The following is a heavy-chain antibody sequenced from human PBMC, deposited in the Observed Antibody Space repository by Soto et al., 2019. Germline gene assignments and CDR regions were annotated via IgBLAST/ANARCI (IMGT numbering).Heavy chain of an antibody. CDR1: GFTFDDYA. Sequence: PGGSLRLSCAASGFTFDDYAMHWVRQAPGKGLEWVSGINWNSGSIGYADSVKGRFTISRDNSKNTLYLQMNSLRAEDTAVYYCAKEAGRDGYNVDYWGQGTLVTVSS. J-gene: IGHJ4*02. D-gene: IGHD5-12*01. CDR3: AKEAGRDGYNVDY. V-gene: IGHV3-9*01. CDR2: INWNSGSI.